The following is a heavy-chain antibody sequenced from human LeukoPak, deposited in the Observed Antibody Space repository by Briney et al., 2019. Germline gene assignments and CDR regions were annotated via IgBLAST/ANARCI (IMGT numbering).Heavy chain of an antibody. CDR2: INHSGST. D-gene: IGHD6-19*01. Sequence: SETLSLTCAVYGGSFSGYYWSWIRQPPGKGLEWIGEINHSGSTNYNPSLKSRVTISVDASKNQFSLKLSSVTAADTAVYYCARGSSSGWYPFAYWGQGTLVTVSS. CDR3: ARGSSSGWYPFAY. CDR1: GGSFSGYY. V-gene: IGHV4-34*01. J-gene: IGHJ4*02.